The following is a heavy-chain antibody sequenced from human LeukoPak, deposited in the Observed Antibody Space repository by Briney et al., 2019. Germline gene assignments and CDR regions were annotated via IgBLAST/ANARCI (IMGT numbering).Heavy chain of an antibody. D-gene: IGHD6-19*01. Sequence: SETLSLTCTVSGGSISSDSYYWSWIRQPAGKGLEWIGRIYTSGSTNYNPSLKSRVTISVDTSKNQFALTLSSVTAADTAVYYCARTMTVAGKYYFDYWGQGTLVTVSS. J-gene: IGHJ4*02. CDR3: ARTMTVAGKYYFDY. V-gene: IGHV4-61*02. CDR1: GGSISSDSYY. CDR2: IYTSGST.